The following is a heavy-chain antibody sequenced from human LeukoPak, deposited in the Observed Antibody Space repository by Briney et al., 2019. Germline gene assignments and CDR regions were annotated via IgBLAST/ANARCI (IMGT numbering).Heavy chain of an antibody. CDR1: GSTFSTYA. D-gene: IGHD6-19*01. Sequence: PGGSLRLSCSASGSTFSTYAMHWVRQAPGKGLEYVSAISNNGGSTYYADSVKGRFTISRDNSKNTLYLQMSSLRTEDTAVYYCVKALGQWLVYYFDYWGQGTLVTVSS. CDR2: ISNNGGST. V-gene: IGHV3-64D*09. J-gene: IGHJ4*02. CDR3: VKALGQWLVYYFDY.